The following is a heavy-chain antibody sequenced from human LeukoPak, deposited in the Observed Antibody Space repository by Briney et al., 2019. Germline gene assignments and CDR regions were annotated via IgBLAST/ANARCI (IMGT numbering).Heavy chain of an antibody. D-gene: IGHD3-10*01. V-gene: IGHV1-18*04. CDR1: GYTFTGYY. CDR2: ISGHTGQA. CDR3: AKDLYSSSSGSEVFDF. J-gene: IGHJ3*01. Sequence: RASVKVSCKASGYTFTGYYMHWVRQAPGQGLEWMGWISGHTGQANYAQKFQGRVTMTSDISTTTAYMELTGLRYNDTAVYFCAKDLYSSSSGSEVFDFWGQGTRVTVSS.